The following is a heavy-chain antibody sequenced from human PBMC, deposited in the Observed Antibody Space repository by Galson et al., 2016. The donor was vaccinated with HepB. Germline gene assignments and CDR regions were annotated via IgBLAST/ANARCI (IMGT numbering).Heavy chain of an antibody. J-gene: IGHJ1*01. Sequence: SLRLSCAASGFNFDRLAVHWVRQAPGKGLGWVAVVSFDGFDKKYADSVKGRFTVSRDNSKNTLYLQMNSLTADDTAVYYCAKQTYRSSWYEYFQHWGQGTLVTVSS. CDR3: AKQTYRSSWYEYFQH. CDR2: VSFDGFDK. D-gene: IGHD6-13*01. V-gene: IGHV3-30*18. CDR1: GFNFDRLA.